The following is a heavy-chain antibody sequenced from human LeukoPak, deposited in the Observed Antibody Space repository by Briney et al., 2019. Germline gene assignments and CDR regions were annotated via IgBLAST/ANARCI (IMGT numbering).Heavy chain of an antibody. D-gene: IGHD5-24*01. CDR1: GYSFTPYW. CDR3: ARQDGRALYYFDY. Sequence: GESLKISCKGSGYSFTPYWIGWVRHMPGKGLEWMGIIYPADSDTRYSPSFQGQVTISVDKSISTAYLQWSSLKASDTAIYYCARQDGRALYYFDYWGQGTLVTVSS. V-gene: IGHV5-51*01. CDR2: IYPADSDT. J-gene: IGHJ4*02.